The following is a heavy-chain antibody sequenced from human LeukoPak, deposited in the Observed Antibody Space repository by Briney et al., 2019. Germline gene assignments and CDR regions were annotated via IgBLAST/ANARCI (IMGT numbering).Heavy chain of an antibody. J-gene: IGHJ4*02. V-gene: IGHV1-2*04. CDR2: INPNSAGT. CDR3: ARDFKPSRIAAAGLGY. CDR1: GYTFTGYY. Sequence: ASVKVSCKASGYTFTGYYMHWVRQAPGQGLEWMGWINPNSAGTNYAQKFQGWVTMTRDTSISTAYMELSRLRSDDTAVYYCARDFKPSRIAAAGLGYWGQGTLVTVSS. D-gene: IGHD6-13*01.